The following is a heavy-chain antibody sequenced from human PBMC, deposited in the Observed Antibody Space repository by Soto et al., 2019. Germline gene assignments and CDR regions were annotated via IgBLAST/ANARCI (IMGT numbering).Heavy chain of an antibody. Sequence: QVQLQESGPGLVKPSQTLSLTCTVSGGSISSGGYYWSWIRQHPGKGLEWIGYIYYSGSTYYNPSLKSRVTISVDTSKNQFALKLSSVTAAETAVYYCARDAAAGMEYYFDYWGQGTLVTVSS. D-gene: IGHD6-13*01. V-gene: IGHV4-31*03. CDR3: ARDAAAGMEYYFDY. CDR2: IYYSGST. J-gene: IGHJ4*02. CDR1: GGSISSGGYY.